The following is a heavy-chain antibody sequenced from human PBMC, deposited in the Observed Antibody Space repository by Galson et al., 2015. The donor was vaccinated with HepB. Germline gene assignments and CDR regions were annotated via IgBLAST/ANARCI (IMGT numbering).Heavy chain of an antibody. CDR1: GFTFSSYS. D-gene: IGHD3-22*01. CDR3: ARDTYYYDSSGSRYYYYYGMDV. Sequence: SLRLSCAASGFTFSSYSMNWVRQAPGKGLEWVSSISSSSSYIYYADSVKGRFTISRDNAKNSLYLQMNSLRAEDTAVYYCARDTYYYDSSGSRYYYYYGMDVWGQGTTVTVSS. CDR2: ISSSSSYI. V-gene: IGHV3-21*01. J-gene: IGHJ6*02.